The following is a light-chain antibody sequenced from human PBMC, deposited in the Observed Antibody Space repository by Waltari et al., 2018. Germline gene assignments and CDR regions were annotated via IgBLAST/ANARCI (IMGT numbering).Light chain of an antibody. CDR2: ANSDGSH. J-gene: IGLJ3*02. V-gene: IGLV4-69*01. Sequence: LVLTQSPSASASLGASVKLTCTLRSGHSSNIIPWRHKQPEKGPRYLMKANSDGSHSKGDEIPDRFSGSSSGAERYLTISSLQSEDEADYYCQTGGHGTWVFGGGTKLTVL. CDR3: QTGGHGTWV. CDR1: SGHSSNI.